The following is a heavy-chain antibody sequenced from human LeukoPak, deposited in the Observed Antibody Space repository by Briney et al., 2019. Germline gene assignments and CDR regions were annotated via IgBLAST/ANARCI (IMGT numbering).Heavy chain of an antibody. V-gene: IGHV1-18*01. J-gene: IGHJ3*02. CDR3: ARDVPVEMAIIAAFDI. Sequence: ASVKVSCKASGYTFTSYGISWVRHAPGQGLEWMGWISAYNGNTNYAQKLQGRVTMTTDTSTSTAYMELRSLRSDDTAVYFCARDVPVEMAIIAAFDIWGQGTMDTVSS. D-gene: IGHD5-24*01. CDR1: GYTFTSYG. CDR2: ISAYNGNT.